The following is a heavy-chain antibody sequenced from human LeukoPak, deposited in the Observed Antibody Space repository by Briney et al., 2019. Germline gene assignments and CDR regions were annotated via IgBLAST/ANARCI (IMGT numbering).Heavy chain of an antibody. CDR1: GYTFTGYY. V-gene: IGHV1-2*02. J-gene: IGHJ4*02. CDR2: INPNSGGT. CDR3: ARDMERAATHDFDY. Sequence: ASVKVSCKASGYTFTGYYMHWLRQAPGQGLEWMGWINPNSGGTNYAQKFQGRVTMTRDTSISTAYMELSRLRSDDTAVYFCARDMERAATHDFDYWGQGTLVTVSS. D-gene: IGHD2-15*01.